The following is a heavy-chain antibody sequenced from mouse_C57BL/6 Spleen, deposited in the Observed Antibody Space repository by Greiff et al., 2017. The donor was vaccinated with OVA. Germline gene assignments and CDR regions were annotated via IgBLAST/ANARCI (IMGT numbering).Heavy chain of an antibody. V-gene: IGHV1-81*01. Sequence: VQLQQSGAELARPGASVKLSCKASGYTFTSYGISWVKQRTGQGLEWIGEIYPRSGNTYYNEKFKGKATLTADKSSSTAYMELRSLTSEDSAVYFCARGADCLNYAMDYWGQGTSVTVSS. CDR3: ARGADCLNYAMDY. CDR1: GYTFTSYG. J-gene: IGHJ4*01. CDR2: IYPRSGNT. D-gene: IGHD2-4*01.